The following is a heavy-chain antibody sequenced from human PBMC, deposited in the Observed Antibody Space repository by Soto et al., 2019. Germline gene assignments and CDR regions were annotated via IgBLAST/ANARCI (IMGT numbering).Heavy chain of an antibody. Sequence: SQTLSLTCAISGDSVSSNSAAWNWIRQSPSRGLEWLGRTYYRSKWYNDYAVSVKSRIPINPDTSKNQFSLQLNSVTPEDTAVYYCAAGLVYYYYYGMDVWGQGTTVTVSS. D-gene: IGHD6-19*01. J-gene: IGHJ6*02. CDR1: GDSVSSNSAA. V-gene: IGHV6-1*01. CDR3: AAGLVYYYYYGMDV. CDR2: TYYRSKWYN.